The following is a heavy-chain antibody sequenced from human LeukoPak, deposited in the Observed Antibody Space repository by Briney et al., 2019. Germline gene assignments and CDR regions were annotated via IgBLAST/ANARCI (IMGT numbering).Heavy chain of an antibody. D-gene: IGHD6-19*01. CDR1: GGTFGNYV. CDR3: ARTQWLVDYYYYYYMDV. CDR2: IIPISGTA. Sequence: SVKVSCRASGGTFGNYVISWVRQAPGQGLEWMGAIIPISGTANYAQKFQGRITITTDEYTSTAYMELSSLGSEDTAVYYCARTQWLVDYYYYYYMDVWGKGTTVTLSS. J-gene: IGHJ6*03. V-gene: IGHV1-69*05.